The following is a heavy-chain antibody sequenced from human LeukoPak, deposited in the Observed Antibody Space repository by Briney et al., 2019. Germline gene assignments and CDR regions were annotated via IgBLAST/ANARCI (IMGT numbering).Heavy chain of an antibody. Sequence: RAGGSLRLSCSASGFTFSDYDMNWVRQAPGKGLEWVSAISGSGGSAYYADSVKGRFTISRDNSKNTLYLQMNSLRVEDTAIYYCAKGVYANYFDHWGQGTLVTVAS. V-gene: IGHV3-23*01. CDR1: GFTFSDYD. J-gene: IGHJ4*02. D-gene: IGHD2-8*01. CDR2: ISGSGGSA. CDR3: AKGVYANYFDH.